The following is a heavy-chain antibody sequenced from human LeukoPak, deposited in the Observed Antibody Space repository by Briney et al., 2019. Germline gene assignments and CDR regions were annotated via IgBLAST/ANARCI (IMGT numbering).Heavy chain of an antibody. CDR3: ARPRYYYDSSGLGT. Sequence: SETLSLTCTVSGDSISSGDYYWSWIRQPAGKGLEWIGRISSSGSTNYNPSLKSRVTISVDTSKNQFSLKLSSVTAADTAVYYCARPRYYYDSSGLGTWGQGTLVTVSS. CDR1: GDSISSGDYY. V-gene: IGHV4-61*02. J-gene: IGHJ5*02. D-gene: IGHD3-22*01. CDR2: ISSSGST.